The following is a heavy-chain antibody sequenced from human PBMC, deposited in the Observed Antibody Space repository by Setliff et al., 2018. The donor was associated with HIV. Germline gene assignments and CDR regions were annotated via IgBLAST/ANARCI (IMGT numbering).Heavy chain of an antibody. CDR3: ARGQPDYYMDV. Sequence: PSETLSLTCTVSGGSISSHYWSWIRQPPGKGLEWIGYIYYSGSTNYNPSLKSRLTISVDKSKNQFSLKLSSVTAADTAVYYCARGQPDYYMDVWGKGTTVTVSS. CDR2: IYYSGST. V-gene: IGHV4-59*11. CDR1: GGSISSHY. J-gene: IGHJ6*03.